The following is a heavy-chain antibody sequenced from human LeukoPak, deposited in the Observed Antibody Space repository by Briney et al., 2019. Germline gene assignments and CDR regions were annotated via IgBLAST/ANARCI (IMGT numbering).Heavy chain of an antibody. CDR3: VKVRGYSYGYVDY. CDR2: FTTTSIYM. J-gene: IGHJ4*02. Sequence: PGGSLRLSCAASGFTFNAFTMHWVRQAPGKGLEWISSFTTTSIYMYYADSVKGRFTISRDNAKNSLYLQMNSLRAEDTALYYCVKVRGYSYGYVDYWGQGSLVTVSS. CDR1: GFTFNAFT. D-gene: IGHD5-18*01. V-gene: IGHV3-21*04.